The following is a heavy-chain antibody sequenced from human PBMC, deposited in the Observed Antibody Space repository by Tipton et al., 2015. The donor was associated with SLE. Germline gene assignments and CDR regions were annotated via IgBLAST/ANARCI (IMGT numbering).Heavy chain of an antibody. V-gene: IGHV4-61*02. D-gene: IGHD6-25*01. Sequence: TLSLTCTVSGGSIRSGSYYWTWIRQPAGTGLEWIGRIFTIGTTSYNPSLKSRVTISLDTSKNQFSLKLGSVTAADTAVYYCARAEVGGYSHDAFDLWGHGTMVTVSS. J-gene: IGHJ3*01. CDR3: ARAEVGGYSHDAFDL. CDR2: IFTIGTT. CDR1: GGSIRSGSYY.